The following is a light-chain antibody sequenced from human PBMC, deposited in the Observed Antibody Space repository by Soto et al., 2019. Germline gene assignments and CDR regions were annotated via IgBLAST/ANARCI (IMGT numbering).Light chain of an antibody. CDR2: EVS. J-gene: IGLJ2*01. Sequence: QSALTQPASVSGSPGQSITISCTGTSSDVGGYTFVSWYQHHPGKGPKLLISEVSNRPSGVSNRFSGSKSGNTASLTISGLQTEDAADYYCSSHTSSRTVIFGGGTKLTVL. CDR3: SSHTSSRTVI. V-gene: IGLV2-14*01. CDR1: SSDVGGYTF.